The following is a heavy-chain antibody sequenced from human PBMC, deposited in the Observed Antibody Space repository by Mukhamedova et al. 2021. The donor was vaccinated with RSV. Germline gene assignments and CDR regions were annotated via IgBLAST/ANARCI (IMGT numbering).Heavy chain of an antibody. CDR3: AKTDYGDYYYGMDV. D-gene: IGHD4-17*01. CDR2: TSGSGGST. J-gene: IGHJ6*02. V-gene: IGHV3-23*01. Sequence: LEWVSATSGSGGSTYYADSVKGRFTISRDNSKNTLYLQMNSLRAEDTAVYYCAKTDYGDYYYGMDVWGQG.